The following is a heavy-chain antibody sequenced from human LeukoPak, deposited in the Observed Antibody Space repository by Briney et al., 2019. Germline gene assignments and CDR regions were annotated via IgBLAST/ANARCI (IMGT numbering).Heavy chain of an antibody. CDR3: ARGAGVTGTNWVRLDHFDF. CDR1: GYTFTGNY. D-gene: IGHD1-7*01. V-gene: IGHV1-2*06. J-gene: IGHJ4*02. CDR2: INPNSGDT. Sequence: ASVKVSRKGSGYTFTGNYMHWVRQAPGQGLEWMGRINPNSGDTNFAQTFQGRVTMTRDKSISTAYMGLTRLSSDDRAVYYCARGAGVTGTNWVRLDHFDFWGQGTLITVSS.